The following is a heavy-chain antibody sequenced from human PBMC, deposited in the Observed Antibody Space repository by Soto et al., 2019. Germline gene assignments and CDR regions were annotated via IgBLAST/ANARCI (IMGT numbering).Heavy chain of an antibody. J-gene: IGHJ4*02. CDR2: INHSGST. V-gene: IGHV4-34*01. D-gene: IGHD3-10*01. CDR1: GGSFSGYY. Sequence: SETLSLTCAVYGGSFSGYYWSWIRQPPGKGLEWIGEINHSGSTNYNPSLKSRVTISVDTSKNQFSLKLSSVTAADTAVYYCARGKRWFGDFRTRYYFDYWGQGTLVTVSS. CDR3: ARGKRWFGDFRTRYYFDY.